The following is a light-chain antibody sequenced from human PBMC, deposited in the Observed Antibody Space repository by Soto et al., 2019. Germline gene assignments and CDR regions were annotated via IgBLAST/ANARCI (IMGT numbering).Light chain of an antibody. CDR2: LAY. CDR3: MQALQTPPYT. Sequence: IVMTQSPLSLPVTPGESASISCRSSQSLLHSNGYSYLDWYLQKPGQSPQLLISLAYYRASGVTDRFSGSGSGTDFTLKISRVEADDVGLYYYMQALQTPPYTFGQGTKLEIK. V-gene: IGKV2-28*01. J-gene: IGKJ2*01. CDR1: QSLLHSNGYSY.